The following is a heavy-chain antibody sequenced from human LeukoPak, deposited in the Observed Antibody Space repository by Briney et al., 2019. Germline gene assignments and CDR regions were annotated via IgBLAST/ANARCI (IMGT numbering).Heavy chain of an antibody. CDR1: GGTFSSYT. D-gene: IGHD3-22*01. J-gene: IGHJ4*02. V-gene: IGHV1-69*02. Sequence: ASVKVSCKASGGTFSSYTISWVRQAPGQGLEWMGMIIPILGVANYAQKFQGRVTISADKSTNTAYMELSSLRSEDTAVYYCAGGAGITLIAADFWGQGTLVTVSS. CDR3: AGGAGITLIAADF. CDR2: IIPILGVA.